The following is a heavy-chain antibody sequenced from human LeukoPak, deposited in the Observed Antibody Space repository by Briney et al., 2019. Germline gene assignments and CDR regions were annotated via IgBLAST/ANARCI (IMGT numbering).Heavy chain of an antibody. CDR2: IYYSGSA. CDR3: ASLLS. D-gene: IGHD2-15*01. CDR1: GASISSYY. J-gene: IGHJ4*02. Sequence: SETLSLTCTVSGASISSYYWSWIRQPPGKGLEWIGYIYYSGSANYNPSLKSRVTISVDTSKNQFSLKLSSVTAADTAVYYCASLLSWGQGTLVTVSS. V-gene: IGHV4-59*01.